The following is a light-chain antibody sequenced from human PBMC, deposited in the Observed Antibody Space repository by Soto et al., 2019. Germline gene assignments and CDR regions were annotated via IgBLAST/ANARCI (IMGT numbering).Light chain of an antibody. Sequence: DIQMTQSPSSLSASEGDRVTITCRASQSIASYLNWYQQRPGKAPKLLIYAASNLQSGVPSRFSGSGPGTDFTLTICTLQPEDCATYFCQQSYSTPPTFGQGTKLEIK. J-gene: IGKJ2*01. CDR1: QSIASY. V-gene: IGKV1-39*01. CDR2: AAS. CDR3: QQSYSTPPT.